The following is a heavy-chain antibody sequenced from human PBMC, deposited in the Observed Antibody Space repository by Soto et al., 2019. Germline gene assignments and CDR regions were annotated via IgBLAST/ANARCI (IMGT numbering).Heavy chain of an antibody. CDR3: AKDLREMATNSPDY. D-gene: IGHD5-12*01. Sequence: SGPTLVNPTETLTLTCTVSGFSLSNARMGVSWIRQPPGKALEWLAHIFSNDEKSYSTSLKSRLTISKDTSKSQVVLTMTNMDPVDTATYYCAKDLREMATNSPDYWGQGTLVTVSS. J-gene: IGHJ4*02. CDR1: GFSLSNARMG. CDR2: IFSNDEK. V-gene: IGHV2-26*01.